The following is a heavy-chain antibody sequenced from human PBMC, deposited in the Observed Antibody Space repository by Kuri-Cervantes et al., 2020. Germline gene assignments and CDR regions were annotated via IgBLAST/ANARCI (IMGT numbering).Heavy chain of an antibody. CDR3: ARAGGYLRPGWFDP. D-gene: IGHD5-18*01. V-gene: IGHV1-2*02. CDR2: INPNSGGT. J-gene: IGHJ5*02. Sequence: ASVKVSCKASGYTFTGYYMHWVRQAPGQGLEWMGWINPNSGGTNYAQKFQGRVTMTRDTSISTAYMELNSLRAEDTAVYYCARAGGYLRPGWFDPWGQGTLVTVSS. CDR1: GYTFTGYY.